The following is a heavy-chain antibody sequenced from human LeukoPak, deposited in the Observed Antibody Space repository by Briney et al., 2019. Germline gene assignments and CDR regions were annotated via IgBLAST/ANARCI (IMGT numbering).Heavy chain of an antibody. CDR1: GYTFTSYE. CDR2: MSPDSGNT. J-gene: IGHJ5*02. CDR3: AREMMRARWFEP. V-gene: IGHV1-8*01. Sequence: ASVKVSCKASGYTFTSYEINWVRQATGHGLEWIGWMSPDSGNTGYAQKFQGRVTMTRNTSISTAYMELSSLRSEDTAVYYCAREMMRARWFEPWGQGTLVTVSS. D-gene: IGHD3-16*01.